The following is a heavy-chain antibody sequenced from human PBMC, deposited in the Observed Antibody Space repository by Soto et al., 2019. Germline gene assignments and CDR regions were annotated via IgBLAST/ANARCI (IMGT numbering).Heavy chain of an antibody. CDR1: GFSLTTSGVG. CDR3: AHSIYCTSTMCYSRRDNWFDP. D-gene: IGHD2-2*01. Sequence: QITLKESGPTLVKPTQTLTLACTFSGFSLTTSGVGVGWIRQPPGKALEWLALIYWDDDKRYSPSLKNRLTVTKDSSKNQVVLTMTNMDPEDTATYYCAHSIYCTSTMCYSRRDNWFDPWGQGTLVTVSS. V-gene: IGHV2-5*02. CDR2: IYWDDDK. J-gene: IGHJ5*02.